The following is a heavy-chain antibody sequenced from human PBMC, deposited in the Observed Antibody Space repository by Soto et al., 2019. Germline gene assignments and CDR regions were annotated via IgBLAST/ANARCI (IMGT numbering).Heavy chain of an antibody. CDR2: ISYDGSNK. CDR1: GFTFSSYG. Sequence: HPGGSLRLSCAASGFTFSSYGMHWVRQAPGKGLEWVAVISYDGSNKYYADSVKGRFTISRDNSKSTLYLQINSLRTEDTAVYYCAANFDYWGQGTLVTVSS. CDR3: AANFDY. V-gene: IGHV3-30*03. J-gene: IGHJ4*02.